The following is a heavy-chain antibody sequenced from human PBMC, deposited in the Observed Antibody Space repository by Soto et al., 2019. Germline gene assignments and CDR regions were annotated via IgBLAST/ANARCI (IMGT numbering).Heavy chain of an antibody. V-gene: IGHV3-30-3*01. J-gene: IGHJ4*02. Sequence: PGGSLRLSCAASGFTFSSYAMHWVRQAPGKGLEWVAVISYDGSNKYYADSVKGRFTISRDNSKNTLYLQMNSLRAEDTAVYYCARDGVVVTAILDYWGQGTLVTVSS. CDR2: ISYDGSNK. CDR1: GFTFSSYA. CDR3: ARDGVVVTAILDY. D-gene: IGHD2-21*02.